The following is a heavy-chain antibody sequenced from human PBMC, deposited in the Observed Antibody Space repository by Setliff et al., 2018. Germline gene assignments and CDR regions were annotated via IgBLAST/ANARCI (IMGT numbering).Heavy chain of an antibody. V-gene: IGHV3-48*04. CDR3: ARAPYYYDSSGYYSDY. CDR2: ISSSSTI. Sequence: PGGSLRLSCAASGFTFSSYSMNWVRQAPGKGLEWVSYISSSSTIYYADSVKGRFTISRDNAKNSLYLQMNSLRAEDTAVYYCARAPYYYDSSGYYSDYWGQGTLVTVSS. CDR1: GFTFSSYS. J-gene: IGHJ4*02. D-gene: IGHD3-22*01.